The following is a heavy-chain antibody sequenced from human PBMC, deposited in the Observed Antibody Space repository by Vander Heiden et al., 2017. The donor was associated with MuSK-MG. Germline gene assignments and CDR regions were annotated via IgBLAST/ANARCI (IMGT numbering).Heavy chain of an antibody. D-gene: IGHD3-22*01. V-gene: IGHV4-39*01. CDR2: ISYSGST. J-gene: IGHJ6*03. CDR3: ARGLYSDSTGYYMDV. CDR1: GGSISSSSYY. Sequence: QLQLQESGPGLVKPSETLSLTCPVSGGSISSSSYYWGWVRQPPGKGLEWIGSISYSGSTYYNPSLKSRVTLSGDTSKKQFSLNLSSVTAADTAVYYCARGLYSDSTGYYMDVWGKGTTVTVSS.